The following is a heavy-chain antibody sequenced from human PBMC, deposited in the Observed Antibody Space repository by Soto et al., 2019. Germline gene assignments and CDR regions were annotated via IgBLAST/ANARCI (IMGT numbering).Heavy chain of an antibody. CDR2: ISSSSSYI. Sequence: PGGYLRVSCAASGFTFSSYSMNWVRQAPGKGLEWVSSISSSSSYIYYADSVKGRFTISRDNAKNSLYLQMNSLRAEDTAVYYCARTDCSSTSCYCWGQGTTVNVAS. V-gene: IGHV3-21*01. CDR1: GFTFSSYS. D-gene: IGHD2-2*01. CDR3: ARTDCSSTSCYC. J-gene: IGHJ6*02.